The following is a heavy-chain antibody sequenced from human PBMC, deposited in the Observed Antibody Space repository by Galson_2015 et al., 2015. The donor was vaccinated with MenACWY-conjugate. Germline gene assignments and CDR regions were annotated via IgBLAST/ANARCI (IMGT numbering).Heavy chain of an antibody. CDR2: IDPVDSNT. D-gene: IGHD1-26*01. CDR1: GYSFTNYW. CDR3: ARHPPGGRGMDV. V-gene: IGHV5-51*01. Sequence: QSGAEVKKPGESLKISCKGTGYSFTNYWIAWVRQMPGKGLGWMGLIDPVDSNTRYSPSSQGQVTISADKSISTAYLQWTSLRASDTAMYYCARHPPGGRGMDVWGQGTTVTVSS. J-gene: IGHJ6*02.